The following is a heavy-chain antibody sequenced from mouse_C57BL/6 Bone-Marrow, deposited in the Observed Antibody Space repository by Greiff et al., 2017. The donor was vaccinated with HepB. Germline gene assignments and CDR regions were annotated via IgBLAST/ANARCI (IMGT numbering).Heavy chain of an antibody. CDR2: IYPRSGNT. CDR3: AREEDYWNYFDY. V-gene: IGHV1-81*01. Sequence: VQLQQSGAELARPGASVKLSCKASGYTFTSYGISWVKQRTGQGLEWIGEIYPRSGNTYYNEKFKGKATLTADKSSSTAYMARRSLTSEDSAVYVCAREEDYWNYFDYWGQGTTLTVSS. D-gene: IGHD2-13*01. CDR1: GYTFTSYG. J-gene: IGHJ2*01.